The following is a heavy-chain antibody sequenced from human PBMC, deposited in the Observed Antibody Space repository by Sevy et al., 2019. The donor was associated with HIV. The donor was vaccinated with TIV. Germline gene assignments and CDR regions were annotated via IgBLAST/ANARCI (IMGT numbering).Heavy chain of an antibody. V-gene: IGHV3-30*02. CDR2: MRKDGLTT. CDR3: TRETTYYDASGPVPGDI. D-gene: IGHD3-16*01. J-gene: IGHJ3*02. CDR1: IFTFNIYG. Sequence: GGSLRLSCAASIFTFNIYGMHWVRQAPGKGLEWVAYMRKDGLTTYYADSVKGRFTISRDSSKNTLYLQMNSLRIEDAALYYCTRETTYYDASGPVPGDIWGQGTMVTVSS.